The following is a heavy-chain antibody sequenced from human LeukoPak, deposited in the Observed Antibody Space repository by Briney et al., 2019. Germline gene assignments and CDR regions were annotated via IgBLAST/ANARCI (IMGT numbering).Heavy chain of an antibody. CDR1: GGSIRGYY. V-gene: IGHV4-4*07. J-gene: IGHJ4*02. Sequence: PSETLSLTCTVSGGSIRGYYWSWIRQPAGKGLEWIGRIYTSGSTNYNPSLKSRVTMSVDTSKNQFSLKLSSVTASDTAVYYCARDEVYSSSWYYFDYWGQGTLVTVSS. CDR3: ARDEVYSSSWYYFDY. D-gene: IGHD6-13*01. CDR2: IYTSGST.